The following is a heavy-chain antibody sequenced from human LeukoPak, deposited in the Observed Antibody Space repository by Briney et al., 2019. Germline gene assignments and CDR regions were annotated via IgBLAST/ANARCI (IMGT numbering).Heavy chain of an antibody. V-gene: IGHV3-74*01. CDR1: GFTFSTKW. J-gene: IGHJ6*02. CDR2: IISDGSST. CDR3: ASASDFGVGYGMDV. D-gene: IGHD3-3*01. Sequence: GGSLRLSCAGSGFTFSTKWMHWVRQAPGKGLVWVSRIISDGSSTIYADSVKGRFTISRDNAKNTLYLQMNSLRAEDTAVYYCASASDFGVGYGMDVWGRGTTVTVSS.